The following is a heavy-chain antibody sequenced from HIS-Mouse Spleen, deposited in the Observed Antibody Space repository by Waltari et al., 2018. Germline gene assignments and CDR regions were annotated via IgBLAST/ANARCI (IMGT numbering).Heavy chain of an antibody. CDR2: INPNSGGT. V-gene: IGHV1-2*02. Sequence: QVQLVQSGAGAKKPGASVKVSCKASGYTFTGYYIHWVRQAPGQGLEWMGWINPNSGGTTYAQKFQGRVTMTRDTSISTAYMELSRLRSDDTAVYYCARALGYYFDYWGQGTLVTVSS. CDR1: GYTFTGYY. CDR3: ARALGYYFDY. J-gene: IGHJ4*02. D-gene: IGHD7-27*01.